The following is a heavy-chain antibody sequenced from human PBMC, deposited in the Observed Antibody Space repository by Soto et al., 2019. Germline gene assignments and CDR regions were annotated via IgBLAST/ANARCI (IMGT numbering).Heavy chain of an antibody. J-gene: IGHJ5*02. CDR1: GFTRSSNS. V-gene: IGHV3-23*01. Sequence: PGGYLRLSCAASGFTRSSNSMAWVRQAPGKRLQWVSGISNDGSTTFYIDSVRGRFTISRDTSTNTLYLQMDSLRVEDTAVYFCAKCSGSGDAWYKGTLGT. D-gene: IGHD3-10*02. CDR3: AKCSGSGDA. CDR2: ISNDGSTT.